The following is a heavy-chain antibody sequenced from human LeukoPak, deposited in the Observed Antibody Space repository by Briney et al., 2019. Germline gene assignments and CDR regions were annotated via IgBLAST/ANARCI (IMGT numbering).Heavy chain of an antibody. CDR3: ARAPRGLTTLRRYYYYGMDV. Sequence: SETLSLTCAVYGGSFSGYYWSWIRQPPGKGLEWIGEINHSGSTNYNPSLKSRVTISVDTSKNQFSLKLSSVTAADTAVYYCARAPRGLTTLRRYYYYGMDVWGKGTTVTVSS. V-gene: IGHV4-34*01. D-gene: IGHD4-11*01. CDR2: INHSGST. CDR1: GGSFSGYY. J-gene: IGHJ6*04.